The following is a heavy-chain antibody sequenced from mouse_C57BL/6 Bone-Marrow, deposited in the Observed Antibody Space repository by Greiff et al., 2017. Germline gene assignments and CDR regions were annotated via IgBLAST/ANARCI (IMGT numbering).Heavy chain of an antibody. CDR1: GYTFTSYW. CDR2: IHPNSGST. V-gene: IGHV1-64*01. D-gene: IGHD6-1*01. J-gene: IGHJ3*01. CDR3: ARGSYPFAY. Sequence: QVQLQQPGAELVKPGASVKLSCKASGYTFTSYWMHWVKQRPGQGLEWIGMIHPNSGSTNYNEKFKSKATLTVDKSSSTAYMQLSSLTSEDSAVDYCARGSYPFAYWGQGTLVTVSA.